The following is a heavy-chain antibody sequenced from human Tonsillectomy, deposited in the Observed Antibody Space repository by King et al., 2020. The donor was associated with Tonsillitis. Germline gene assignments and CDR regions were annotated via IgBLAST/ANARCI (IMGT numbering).Heavy chain of an antibody. D-gene: IGHD5-12*01. CDR3: ARDRNREDSGIYYDVFDI. V-gene: IGHV3-7*04. CDR1: GFIFSNYL. Sequence: VQLVESGGGLGQPGGSLRRSCAGSGFIFSNYLMVWLRQSPGTGLELVCNIRGDGSRKYYLDCLKGRFAIARDNAKKSLYLEMNSLRVEDTAVYYCARDRNREDSGIYYDVFDIWGQGTMLTVSS. J-gene: IGHJ3*02. CDR2: IRGDGSRK.